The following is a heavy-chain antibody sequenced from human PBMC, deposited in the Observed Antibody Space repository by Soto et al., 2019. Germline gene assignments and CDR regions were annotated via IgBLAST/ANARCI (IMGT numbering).Heavy chain of an antibody. V-gene: IGHV4-59*08. Sequence: SETLSLTCTVSGGCIGNSYWSWIRQSPGKGLEWIGYIYYSGSSNYNPSLKSRVSISVDTSKNQFSLKLSSVTAADTAVYYCARHSSSWPIFDYWGQGTLVTVSS. CDR2: IYYSGSS. J-gene: IGHJ4*02. CDR1: GGCIGNSY. D-gene: IGHD6-13*01. CDR3: ARHSSSWPIFDY.